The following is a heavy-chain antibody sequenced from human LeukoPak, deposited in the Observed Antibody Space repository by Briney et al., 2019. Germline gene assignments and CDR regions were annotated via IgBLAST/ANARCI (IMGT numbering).Heavy chain of an antibody. Sequence: GGSLRLSCAASGFTLSHYWMSWVRQTPGKGLEWVANIKQDGSEKYYVDSVKGRFTISRDNTRNSLYLQMNSLRAEDTAVYYCAREKSNGWYYFDYWGQGTLVTVSS. CDR2: IKQDGSEK. J-gene: IGHJ4*02. CDR3: AREKSNGWYYFDY. CDR1: GFTLSHYW. D-gene: IGHD6-19*01. V-gene: IGHV3-7*01.